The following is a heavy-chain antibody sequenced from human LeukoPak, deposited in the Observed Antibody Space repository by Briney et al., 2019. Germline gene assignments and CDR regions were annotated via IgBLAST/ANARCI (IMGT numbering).Heavy chain of an antibody. J-gene: IGHJ3*02. Sequence: NPSETLSLTCAVSGGSISSGGYSWSWIRQPPGKGLEWIGYIYHSGSTYYNPSLKSRVTISVDRSKNQFSLKLSSVTAADTAVYYCARVGRQLGAFDIWGQGTMVAVSS. V-gene: IGHV4-30-2*01. CDR3: ARVGRQLGAFDI. D-gene: IGHD6-13*01. CDR1: GGSISSGGYS. CDR2: IYHSGST.